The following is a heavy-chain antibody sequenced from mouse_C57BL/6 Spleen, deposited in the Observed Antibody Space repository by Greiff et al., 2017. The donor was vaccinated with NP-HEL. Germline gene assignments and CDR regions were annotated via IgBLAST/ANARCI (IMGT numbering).Heavy chain of an antibody. CDR1: GYTFTSYW. Sequence: QVQLKQSGAELAKPGASVKLSCKASGYTFTSYWMHWVKQRPGQGLEWIGYINPSSGYTTYNQKFKDKATLTADKSSSTAYMQLSSLTYEDSAVYYCARDYYGSSSWFAYWGQGTLVTVSA. J-gene: IGHJ3*01. V-gene: IGHV1-7*01. D-gene: IGHD1-1*01. CDR3: ARDYYGSSSWFAY. CDR2: INPSSGYT.